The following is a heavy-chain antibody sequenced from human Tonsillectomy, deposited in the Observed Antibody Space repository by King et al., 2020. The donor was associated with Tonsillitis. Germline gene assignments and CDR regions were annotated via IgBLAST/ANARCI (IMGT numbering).Heavy chain of an antibody. D-gene: IGHD3-9*01. CDR3: ARASHYDIFPFDI. V-gene: IGHV4-31*03. Sequence: VQLQESGPGLVKPSQTLSLTCTVSCGSISSGGYYWSWIRQHPGKGLEWSGYISYSGNTYYNPSLKSRVIISVDTSKNQFSLKLSSVTAADTAVYYCARASHYDIFPFDIWGQGTMVTVSS. CDR1: CGSISSGGYY. CDR2: ISYSGNT. J-gene: IGHJ3*02.